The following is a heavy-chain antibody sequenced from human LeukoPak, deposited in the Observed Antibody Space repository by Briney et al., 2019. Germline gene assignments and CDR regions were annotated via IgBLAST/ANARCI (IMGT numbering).Heavy chain of an antibody. Sequence: SETLSLTCTVSGGSISSYYWSWIRQPPGKGLEWIGYIYYSGSTNYNPSLKSRVTMSVDTSKNQFSLKLSSVTAADTAVYYCAGRGLELARRGNDWFDPWGKGTLVPFSP. V-gene: IGHV4-59*08. J-gene: IGHJ5*02. CDR2: IYYSGST. CDR3: AGRGLELARRGNDWFDP. CDR1: GGSISSYY. D-gene: IGHD1-1*01.